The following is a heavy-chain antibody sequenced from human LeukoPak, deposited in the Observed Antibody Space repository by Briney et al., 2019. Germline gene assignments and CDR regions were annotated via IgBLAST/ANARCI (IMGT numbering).Heavy chain of an antibody. Sequence: SETLSLTCAVYGGSFSGYYWSWIRQPPGKGLEWIGEINHSGSTNYNPSLKGRGTISVDTSKNQFSLKVSSVPAADTAVYYCARGGGYNWFDPWGQGTLVTVSS. V-gene: IGHV4-34*01. CDR1: GGSFSGYY. J-gene: IGHJ5*02. CDR3: ARGGGYNWFDP. CDR2: INHSGST.